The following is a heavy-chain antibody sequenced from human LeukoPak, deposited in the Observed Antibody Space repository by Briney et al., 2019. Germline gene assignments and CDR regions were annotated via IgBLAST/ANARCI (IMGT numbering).Heavy chain of an antibody. CDR2: IYHSGSA. J-gene: IGHJ4*02. V-gene: IGHV4-38-2*02. CDR1: GYSISSGYY. CDR3: ARGRDYYDSSGYYFDY. D-gene: IGHD3-22*01. Sequence: PSETLSLTCTVSGYSISSGYYWGWIRQPPGKGLEWIGSIYHSGSAYYNPSLKSRVTISVDTSKNQFSLKLSSVTAADTAVYYCARGRDYYDSSGYYFDYWGQGTLVTVSS.